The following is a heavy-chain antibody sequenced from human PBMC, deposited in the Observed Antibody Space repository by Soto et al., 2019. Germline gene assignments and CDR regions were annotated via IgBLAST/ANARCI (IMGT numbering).Heavy chain of an antibody. CDR2: TYYNGND. D-gene: IGHD3-22*01. J-gene: IGHJ4*02. CDR3: ARHFVAVVIKGWGY. V-gene: IGHV4-39*01. CDR1: GVSIDRSNYY. Sequence: QLQLQESGPGLVKPSETLSLTCTVSGVSIDRSNYYWDWIRQPPGKGLEWIGTTYYNGNDYYNPSRKSRVTMSVDTSKNQFSLKLISVTAADTAVYYCARHFVAVVIKGWGYWGQGTLVTVSS.